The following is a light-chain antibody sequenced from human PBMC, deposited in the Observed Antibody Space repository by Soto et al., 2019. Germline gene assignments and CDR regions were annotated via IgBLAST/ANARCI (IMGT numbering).Light chain of an antibody. V-gene: IGKV3-11*01. CDR3: QQRRNWPIT. CDR1: LNINNF. Sequence: EIVLTQSPATLSLSPGERATLSCRASLNINNFLAWYQQRPGQVPRLLISDASNRATGVPARFSGSGSGTDFTLTISNLEPEDFAVYYCQQRRNWPITFGGGTKVEIK. CDR2: DAS. J-gene: IGKJ4*01.